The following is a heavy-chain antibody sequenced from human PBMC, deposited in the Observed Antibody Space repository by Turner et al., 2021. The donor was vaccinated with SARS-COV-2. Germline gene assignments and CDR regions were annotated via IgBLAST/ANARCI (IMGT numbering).Heavy chain of an antibody. CDR2: IHYSGST. D-gene: IGHD3-10*01. Sequence: QLQLQESGPGLVKPSETLSLTCTVSGGPITTSSYYWGWIRQPPGKGLEWIGSIHYSGSTYYNASLESRVTISVDTSENQFSLKLTSVTAADTAVYYCARVRTVTCITTTCLPSDAFDLWGQGTMVPVSS. J-gene: IGHJ3*01. CDR3: ARVRTVTCITTTCLPSDAFDL. CDR1: GGPITTSSYY. V-gene: IGHV4-39*01.